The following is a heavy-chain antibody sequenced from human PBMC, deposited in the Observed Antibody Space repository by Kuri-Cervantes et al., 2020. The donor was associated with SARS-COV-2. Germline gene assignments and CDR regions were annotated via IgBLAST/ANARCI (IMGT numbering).Heavy chain of an antibody. J-gene: IGHJ4*02. D-gene: IGHD4-17*01. CDR2: INWNGGST. V-gene: IGHV3-20*04. Sequence: GESLKISCAASGFTFDDYGMSWVCQAPGKGLEWVSGINWNGGSTGYADSVKGRFTISRDNAKNSLYLQMNSLRAEDTALYYCARGDRYGDYQTFDYWGQGTLVTVSS. CDR3: ARGDRYGDYQTFDY. CDR1: GFTFDDYG.